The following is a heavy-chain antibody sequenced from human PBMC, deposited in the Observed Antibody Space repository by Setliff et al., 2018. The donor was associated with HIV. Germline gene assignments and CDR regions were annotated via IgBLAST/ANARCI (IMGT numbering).Heavy chain of an antibody. CDR1: GFTFNTYA. CDR2: ISADGLTT. CDR3: AKVRWTANYYFDC. D-gene: IGHD1-7*01. V-gene: IGHV3-23*01. Sequence: GGSLRLSCAASGFTFNTYAVTWVRQAPGKGLEWVSVISADGLTTFYADSVKGRFTISRDNSKDTLYLQMNSLRAEDTALYYCAKVRWTANYYFDCWGQGTLVTVSS. J-gene: IGHJ4*02.